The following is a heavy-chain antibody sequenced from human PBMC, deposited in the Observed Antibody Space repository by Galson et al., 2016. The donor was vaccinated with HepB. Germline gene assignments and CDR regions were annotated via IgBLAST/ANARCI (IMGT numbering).Heavy chain of an antibody. D-gene: IGHD1-14*01. CDR2: ISGGGST. Sequence: SLRLSCAAPGFTFSSYAMNWVRQAPGKGLQWVSGISGGGSTYYADSVKGRFTISRENAKNSLYLQMNSLRDEDTAVYYCARDGGGTGGYYYYAMDVWGQGTTVTVAS. CDR3: ARDGGGTGGYYYYAMDV. V-gene: IGHV3-23*01. J-gene: IGHJ6*02. CDR1: GFTFSSYA.